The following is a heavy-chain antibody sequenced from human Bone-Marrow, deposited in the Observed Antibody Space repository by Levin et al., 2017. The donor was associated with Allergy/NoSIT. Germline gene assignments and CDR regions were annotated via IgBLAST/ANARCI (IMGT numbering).Heavy chain of an antibody. J-gene: IGHJ3*02. CDR3: ASQPLRFLEWVVPFDI. Sequence: SVKVSCKASGGTFSSYAISWVRQAPGQGLEWMGGIIPIFGTANYAQKFQGRVTITADKSTSTAYMELSSLRSEDTAVYYCASQPLRFLEWVVPFDIWGQGTMVTVSS. V-gene: IGHV1-69*06. CDR1: GGTFSSYA. D-gene: IGHD3-3*01. CDR2: IIPIFGTA.